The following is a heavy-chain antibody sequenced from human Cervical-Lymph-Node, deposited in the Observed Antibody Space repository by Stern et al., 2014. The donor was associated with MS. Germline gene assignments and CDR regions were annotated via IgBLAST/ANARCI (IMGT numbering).Heavy chain of an antibody. CDR1: GLTFSSHG. Sequence: VQLVESGGGVVQPGRSLRLSCVASGLTFSSHGIHWVRQAPGKGLELVAVIWYDGRNEKYVDSVKGRFTISRVNSKDTLYLQMNSLRAEDTAVYYCVAYSSGDNINYWGQGTLVTVSS. V-gene: IGHV3-33*01. D-gene: IGHD6-19*01. J-gene: IGHJ4*02. CDR3: VAYSSGDNINY. CDR2: IWYDGRNE.